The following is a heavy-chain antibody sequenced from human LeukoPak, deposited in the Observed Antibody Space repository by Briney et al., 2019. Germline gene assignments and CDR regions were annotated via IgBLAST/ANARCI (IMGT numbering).Heavy chain of an antibody. D-gene: IGHD3-10*01. Sequence: SETLSLTCSVSGGSISSYYWSWIRQPPGKGLEWIGYIYYSGSTNYNPSLKSRVTISVDTSKNQFSLKLSSVTAADTAVYYCARDRIYYYGSGSENWFDPWGQGTLVTVSS. CDR2: IYYSGST. J-gene: IGHJ5*02. V-gene: IGHV4-59*01. CDR3: ARDRIYYYGSGSENWFDP. CDR1: GGSISSYY.